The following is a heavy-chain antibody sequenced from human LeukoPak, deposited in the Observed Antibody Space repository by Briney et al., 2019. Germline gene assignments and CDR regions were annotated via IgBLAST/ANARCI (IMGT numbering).Heavy chain of an antibody. Sequence: GGSLRLSCAASGFTFSSYAMSWVRQAPWKGLEWVSAISGSGGSTYYADSVKGRFTISRDNSKNTLYLQMNSLRAEDTAVYYCAKAPGVRGVIVVVIAYYFDYWGQGTLVTVSP. J-gene: IGHJ4*02. V-gene: IGHV3-23*01. CDR1: GFTFSSYA. CDR3: AKAPGVRGVIVVVIAYYFDY. D-gene: IGHD3-22*01. CDR2: ISGSGGST.